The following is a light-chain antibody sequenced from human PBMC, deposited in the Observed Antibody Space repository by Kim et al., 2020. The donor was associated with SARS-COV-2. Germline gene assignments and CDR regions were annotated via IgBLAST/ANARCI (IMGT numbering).Light chain of an antibody. CDR2: SNN. CDR1: SSNIGRNT. Sequence: ELTQPPSASGTPGQRVFISCSGSSSNIGRNTVNWYQQLPGTAPKLLIYSNNQRPSRVPDRFSGSKSGTSASLAISGLQSGDEADYYCAAWDGSLNAYV. CDR3: AAWDGSLNAYV. V-gene: IGLV1-44*01. J-gene: IGLJ1*01.